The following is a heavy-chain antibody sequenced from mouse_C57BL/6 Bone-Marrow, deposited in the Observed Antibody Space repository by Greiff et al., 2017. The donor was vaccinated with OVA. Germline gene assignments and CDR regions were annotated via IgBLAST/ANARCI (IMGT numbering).Heavy chain of an antibody. CDR1: GYTFTSYW. V-gene: IGHV1-55*01. D-gene: IGHD2-12*01. J-gene: IGHJ3*01. CDR3: ARGPYYTLLAY. CDR2: IYPGSGST. Sequence: QVQLQQPGAELVKPGASMKMSCKASGYTFTSYWITWVKQRPGQGLEWIGDIYPGSGSTNYNEKFKSKATLTVDTSSSTAYMQLSSLTSEDSAVYDCARGPYYTLLAYWGQGTLVTVSA.